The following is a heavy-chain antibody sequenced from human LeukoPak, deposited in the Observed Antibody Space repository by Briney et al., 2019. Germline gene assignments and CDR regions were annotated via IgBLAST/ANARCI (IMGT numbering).Heavy chain of an antibody. Sequence: GGSLRLSCAASGFTFSSYSMNWVRQAPGKGLEWVSSISSSSSYIYYADSVKGRFTISRDNAKNSLYLQMNSLRAEDTAVYYCARVGCSSTSCYFLSGVENWFDPWGQGTLVTVSS. D-gene: IGHD2-2*01. CDR3: ARVGCSSTSCYFLSGVENWFDP. CDR1: GFTFSSYS. V-gene: IGHV3-21*01. J-gene: IGHJ5*02. CDR2: ISSSSSYI.